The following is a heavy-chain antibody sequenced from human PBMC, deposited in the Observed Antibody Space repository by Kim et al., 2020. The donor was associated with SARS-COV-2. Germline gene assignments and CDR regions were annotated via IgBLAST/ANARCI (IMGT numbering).Heavy chain of an antibody. J-gene: IGHJ4*02. Sequence: GGSLRLSCAASGFTFSSYGMHWVRQAPGKGLEWVAVISYDGSNKYYADSVKGRFTISRDNSKNTLYLQMNSLRAEDTAVYYCAKDYDYNGDYFDYWGQGTLVTVSS. V-gene: IGHV3-30*18. CDR3: AKDYDYNGDYFDY. CDR1: GFTFSSYG. CDR2: ISYDGSNK. D-gene: IGHD3-16*01.